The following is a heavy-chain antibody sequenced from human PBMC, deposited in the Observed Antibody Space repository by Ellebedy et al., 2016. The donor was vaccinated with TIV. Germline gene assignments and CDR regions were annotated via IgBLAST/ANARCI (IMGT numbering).Heavy chain of an antibody. D-gene: IGHD2-2*03. Sequence: GGSLRLXCAASGFSFSCHWMHWVRQAPGKGLTWVSRINNDGTATTYADSVKGRFTISRDNTKNTLYLQMNSLRAEDTGVYYCARRSSGYCVGVKCTTDFDYWGQGTLVTVSS. J-gene: IGHJ4*02. V-gene: IGHV3-74*01. CDR1: GFSFSCHW. CDR3: ARRSSGYCVGVKCTTDFDY. CDR2: INNDGTAT.